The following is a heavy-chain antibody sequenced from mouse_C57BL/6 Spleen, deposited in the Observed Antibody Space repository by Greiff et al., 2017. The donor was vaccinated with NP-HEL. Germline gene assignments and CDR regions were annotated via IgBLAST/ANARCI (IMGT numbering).Heavy chain of an antibody. Sequence: QVQLKQPGAELVRPGSSVKLSCKASGYTFTSYWMHWVKQRPIQGLEWIGNIDPSDSETHYNQKFKDKATLTVDKSSSTAYMQLSSLTSEDSAVYYCARSHYYGSRYWYFDVWGTGTTVTVSS. CDR1: GYTFTSYW. D-gene: IGHD1-1*01. CDR2: IDPSDSET. J-gene: IGHJ1*03. V-gene: IGHV1-52*01. CDR3: ARSHYYGSRYWYFDV.